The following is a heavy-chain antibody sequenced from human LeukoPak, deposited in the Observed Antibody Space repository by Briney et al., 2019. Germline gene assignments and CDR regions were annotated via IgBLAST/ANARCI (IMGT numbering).Heavy chain of an antibody. CDR2: IYYSGST. Sequence: RASETLSLTCTVSGGSISSYYWSWIRQPPGKGLERIGYIYYSGSTNYNPSLKSRVTISIDTSKNQFSLKLSSVTAADTAVYYCARGSVEDIVVVTATLDYWGQGTLVTVSS. V-gene: IGHV4-59*01. D-gene: IGHD2-21*02. J-gene: IGHJ4*02. CDR1: GGSISSYY. CDR3: ARGSVEDIVVVTATLDY.